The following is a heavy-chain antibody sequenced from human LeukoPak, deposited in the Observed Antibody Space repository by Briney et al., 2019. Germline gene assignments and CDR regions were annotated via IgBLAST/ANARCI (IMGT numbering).Heavy chain of an antibody. Sequence: PGGSLRLSCAASGFTFSSYSMNWVRQAPGKGLEWVSSISSSSSYIYYADSVKGRFTISRDNAKNSLYLQMNSLRAEDTAVYYCAKSRQPTAVAGYDAFDIWGQGTMVTVSS. CDR2: ISSSSSYI. CDR3: AKSRQPTAVAGYDAFDI. V-gene: IGHV3-21*04. CDR1: GFTFSSYS. D-gene: IGHD6-19*01. J-gene: IGHJ3*02.